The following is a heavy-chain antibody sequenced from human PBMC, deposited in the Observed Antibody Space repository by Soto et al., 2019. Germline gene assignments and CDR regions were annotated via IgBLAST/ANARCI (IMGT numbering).Heavy chain of an antibody. D-gene: IGHD2-21*01. CDR3: ARDSGHATRDCDNWFDP. J-gene: IGHJ5*02. CDR2: IIPILGIA. V-gene: IGHV1-69*04. Sequence: GASVKVSCKASGGTFSSYTISWVRQAPGQGLEWMGRIIPILGIANYAQKFQGRVTITADKSTSTAYMELSSLRSEDTTVYYCARDSGHATRDCDNWFDPWGQGYLVTVS. CDR1: GGTFSSYT.